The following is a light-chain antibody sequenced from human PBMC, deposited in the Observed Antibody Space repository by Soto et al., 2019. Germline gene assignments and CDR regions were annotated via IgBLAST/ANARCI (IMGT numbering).Light chain of an antibody. J-gene: IGKJ1*01. CDR1: QSVSNW. V-gene: IGKV1-5*01. CDR2: DVS. Sequence: DIQMTQSPSTLSASVGQRVTITCRASQSVSNWLAWYQQKPGKAPKLLIYDVSSLESGVQSRFSGSGSGTEFILTISSLQPDDFATYYCKQYDSYSWTFDQGTKVDI. CDR3: KQYDSYSWT.